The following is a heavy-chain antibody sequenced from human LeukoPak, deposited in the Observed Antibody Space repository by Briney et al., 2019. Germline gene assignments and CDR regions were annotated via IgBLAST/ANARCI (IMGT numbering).Heavy chain of an antibody. CDR1: GFTFSSYG. V-gene: IGHV3-30*18. CDR3: AKGRQEWWTFDALDI. Sequence: PGGSLRLSCAASGFTFSSYGMHWVRQAPGKALEWVALISFDGSKKFYADSVKGRFTISRDNSKNMLYLQMSSLIPDDTAVFSCAKGRQEWWTFDALDIWGQGTMVTVSS. D-gene: IGHD2-8*01. CDR2: ISFDGSKK. J-gene: IGHJ3*02.